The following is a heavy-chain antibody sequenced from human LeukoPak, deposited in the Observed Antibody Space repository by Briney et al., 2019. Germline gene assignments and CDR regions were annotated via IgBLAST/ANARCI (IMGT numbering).Heavy chain of an antibody. CDR2: IYHSGST. CDR3: ARESWFDSSGYYFDY. V-gene: IGHV4-30-2*01. D-gene: IGHD3-22*01. Sequence: SETLSLTCAVSGGSISSGGYSWSWIRQPPGKGLEWIGYIYHSGSTYYNPSLKSRVTISVDRSKNQFSLKLSSVTAADTAVYYCARESWFDSSGYYFDYWGQGTLVTVSS. CDR1: GGSISSGGYS. J-gene: IGHJ4*02.